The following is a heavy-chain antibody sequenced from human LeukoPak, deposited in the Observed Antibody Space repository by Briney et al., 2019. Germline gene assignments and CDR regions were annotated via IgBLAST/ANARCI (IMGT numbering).Heavy chain of an antibody. D-gene: IGHD6-19*01. Sequence: GESLKISCKGSGYSFTSYWIGWVRRMPGKGLEWMGIIYPGDSDTRYSPSFQGQVTISADKSISTAYLQWSSLKASDTAMYYCARVTSVPGIAVAGPFDYWGQGTLVTVSS. CDR2: IYPGDSDT. V-gene: IGHV5-51*01. J-gene: IGHJ4*02. CDR3: ARVTSVPGIAVAGPFDY. CDR1: GYSFTSYW.